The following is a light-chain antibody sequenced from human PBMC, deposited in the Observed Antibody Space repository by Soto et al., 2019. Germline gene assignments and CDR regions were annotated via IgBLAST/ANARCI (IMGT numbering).Light chain of an antibody. Sequence: QSVLTQPASVSGSPGQSITISCTGTNSDIGTYNYVSWYQQHPGKAPKLILYEVANRPSEVSARFSGSKSGNTASLTISGLRAEDEADYYCNSFTVTGTRYVFGTGTKRTVL. CDR3: NSFTVTGTRYV. J-gene: IGLJ1*01. CDR1: NSDIGTYNY. V-gene: IGLV2-14*01. CDR2: EVA.